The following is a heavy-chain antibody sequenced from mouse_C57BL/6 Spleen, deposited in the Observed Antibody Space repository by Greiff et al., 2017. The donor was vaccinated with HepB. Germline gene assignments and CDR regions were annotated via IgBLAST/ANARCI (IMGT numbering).Heavy chain of an antibody. D-gene: IGHD2-1*01. Sequence: QVQLKESGAELVRPGASVTLSCKASGYTFTDYEMHWVKQTPGHGLEWIGAIDPETGGTAYNQKFKGKAILTADKSSSTAYMELRSLTSEDSAVYYCTRRDLLWDYWGQGITLTVSS. CDR3: TRRDLLWDY. V-gene: IGHV1-15*01. CDR2: IDPETGGT. J-gene: IGHJ2*01. CDR1: GYTFTDYE.